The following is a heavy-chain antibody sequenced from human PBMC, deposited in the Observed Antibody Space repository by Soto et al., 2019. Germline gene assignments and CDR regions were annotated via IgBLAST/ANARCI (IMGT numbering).Heavy chain of an antibody. Sequence: GGSLRLSCAASGFTFSSYAVSRVRQAPGKGPEWISSISGSGSTIYYADSVKGRFTISRDNSKNTLYLQMSSLRAEDTAVYYCAKVFYYYDSSGYYYFDYWGQGTLVTVSS. D-gene: IGHD3-22*01. V-gene: IGHV3-23*01. CDR1: GFTFSSYA. J-gene: IGHJ4*02. CDR3: AKVFYYYDSSGYYYFDY. CDR2: ISGSGSTI.